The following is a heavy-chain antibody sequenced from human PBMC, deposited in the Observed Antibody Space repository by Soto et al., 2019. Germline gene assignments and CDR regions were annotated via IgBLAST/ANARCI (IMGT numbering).Heavy chain of an antibody. CDR1: GGSIRRRGYY. D-gene: IGHD3-16*01. CDR2: VYYSGIT. CDR3: ASSGAREGDWFDP. J-gene: IGHJ5*02. Sequence: SETLSLTCTVSGGSIRRRGYYWSWIRHHPGEGLEWIGFVYYSGITDYNPSLKSRVTISADTSKNQFSLKLTSVTAADTAVYYCASSGAREGDWFDPWAQGTLVTVSS. V-gene: IGHV4-31*03.